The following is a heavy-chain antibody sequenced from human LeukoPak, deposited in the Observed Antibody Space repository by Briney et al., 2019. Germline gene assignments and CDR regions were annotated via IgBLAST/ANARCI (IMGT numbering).Heavy chain of an antibody. V-gene: IGHV3-48*04. J-gene: IGHJ4*02. D-gene: IGHD2-15*01. CDR1: GFTFSSYA. CDR3: ARDLWRLLPDY. CDR2: ISSSGSTI. Sequence: PGGSLRLSCAASGFTFSSYAMHWVRQAPGKGLEWVSYISSSGSTIYYADSVKGRFTISRDNAKNSLYLQMNSLRAEDTAVYYCARDLWRLLPDYWGQGTLVTVSS.